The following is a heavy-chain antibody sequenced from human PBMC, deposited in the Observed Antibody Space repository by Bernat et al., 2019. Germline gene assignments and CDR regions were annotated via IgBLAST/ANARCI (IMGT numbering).Heavy chain of an antibody. Sequence: EVQLLESGGGLVQPGGSLRLSCAASGFTFSSYAMSWVRQAPGKGLAGVSAISGSGGSKHYAGDGKGRFTISRGNSKNTLYLQMNSLRAEETAVYYCANEYYYDSSGYCGYFDYWGQGTLVTVSS. V-gene: IGHV3-23*01. CDR2: ISGSGGSK. CDR1: GFTFSSYA. CDR3: ANEYYYDSSGYCGYFDY. D-gene: IGHD3-22*01. J-gene: IGHJ4*02.